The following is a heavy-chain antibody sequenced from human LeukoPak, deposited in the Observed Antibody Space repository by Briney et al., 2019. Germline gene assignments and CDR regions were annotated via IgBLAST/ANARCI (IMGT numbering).Heavy chain of an antibody. CDR3: AKGHYDSSGDDAFDI. CDR2: ICYDGSNK. J-gene: IGHJ3*02. CDR1: GFTFSSYG. D-gene: IGHD3-22*01. V-gene: IGHV3-33*06. Sequence: GGSLRLSCAASGFTFSSYGMHWVRQAPGKGLEWVAGICYDGSNKYYADSVKGRFTISRDSSKNTLYLQMNSLRAEDTAVYYCAKGHYDSSGDDAFDIWGQGTMVTVSS.